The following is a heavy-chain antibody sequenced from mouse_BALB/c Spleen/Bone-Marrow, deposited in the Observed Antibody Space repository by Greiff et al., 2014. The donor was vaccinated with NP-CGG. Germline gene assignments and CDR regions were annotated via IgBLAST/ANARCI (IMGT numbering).Heavy chain of an antibody. Sequence: DVKLVESGGGLVKPGGSLKLSCAASGFTFSDYAVSWVRQSPEKRLEWVATITSGGGSTYYPDSVKGRFTVSRDNAKNTLYLQMSSLRSEDTAMYYCARQENWALDYWGQGTTLTVSS. V-gene: IGHV5-9-3*01. CDR3: ARQENWALDY. CDR2: ITSGGGST. J-gene: IGHJ2*01. CDR1: GFTFSDYA. D-gene: IGHD4-1*01.